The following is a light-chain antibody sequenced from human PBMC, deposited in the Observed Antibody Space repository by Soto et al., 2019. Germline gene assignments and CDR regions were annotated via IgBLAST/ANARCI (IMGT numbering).Light chain of an antibody. CDR1: SSDVGGYNY. V-gene: IGLV2-11*01. Sequence: QSALTQPRSVSGSPGQSVTISCTGTSSDVGGYNYVSWYQQHPGKAPKLMIYDVTVRPSGVPDRFSGSKSGNTASLTISGLQAEDEADYYCCSYAGSSWVFGGGTKVTVL. CDR2: DVT. J-gene: IGLJ3*02. CDR3: CSYAGSSWV.